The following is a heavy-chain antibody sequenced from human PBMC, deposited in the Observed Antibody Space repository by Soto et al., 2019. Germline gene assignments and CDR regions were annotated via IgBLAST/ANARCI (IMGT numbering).Heavy chain of an antibody. CDR2: INPNSGGT. V-gene: IGHV1-2*04. CDR1: GYTFTGYY. D-gene: IGHD2-15*01. CDR3: ARDQGYCSGGSCAPASAFDI. Sequence: ASLKVSCKASGYTFTGYYMHWVRQAPGQGLEWMGWINPNSGGTNYAQKFQGWVTMTRDTSISTAYMELSRLRSDDTAVYYCARDQGYCSGGSCAPASAFDIWGQGTMVTVSS. J-gene: IGHJ3*02.